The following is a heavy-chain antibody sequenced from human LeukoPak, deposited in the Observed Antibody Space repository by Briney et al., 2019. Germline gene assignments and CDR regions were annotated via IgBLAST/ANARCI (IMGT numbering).Heavy chain of an antibody. Sequence: SQTLSLTCAISGDSVSSNSAAWNWIRQSPSRGLEWLGRTYYRSKWYSDYAVSVKSRITINPDTSKNQFSLQLNSVTPEDTAVYYCAGALTSYDILTGYRTNPFDYWGQGTLVTVSS. V-gene: IGHV6-1*01. J-gene: IGHJ4*02. CDR3: AGALTSYDILTGYRTNPFDY. CDR1: GDSVSSNSAA. CDR2: TYYRSKWYS. D-gene: IGHD3-9*01.